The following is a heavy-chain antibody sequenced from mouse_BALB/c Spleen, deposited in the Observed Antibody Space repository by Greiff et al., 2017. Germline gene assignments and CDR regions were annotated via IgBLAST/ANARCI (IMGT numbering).Heavy chain of an antibody. CDR3: ASSNYEAMDD. CDR2: IDPANGNT. J-gene: IGHJ4*01. V-gene: IGHV14-3*02. Sequence: EVKLMESGAELVKPGASVKLSCTASGFNFKDTYMHWVKQRPEQGLEWIGRIDPANGNTKYDPKFQGKATITADTSSNTAYLQLSILTSEDTAVYYYASSNYEAMDDWGQGTSVTVSS. CDR1: GFNFKDTY. D-gene: IGHD2-5*01.